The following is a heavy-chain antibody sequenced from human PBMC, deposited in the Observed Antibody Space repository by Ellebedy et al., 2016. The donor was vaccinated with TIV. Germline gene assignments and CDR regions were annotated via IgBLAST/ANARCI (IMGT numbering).Heavy chain of an antibody. J-gene: IGHJ3*02. V-gene: IGHV3-48*02. Sequence: GGSLRLXCAASGFTFSGSSMNWVRQAPGKGLEWISYIMSSGSTIHYADSVKGRFTISRDDAKNSLYLQMNSLRDEDTAVYYCARGSNYAFDIWGQGTMVTVSS. CDR3: ARGSNYAFDI. CDR2: IMSSGSTI. CDR1: GFTFSGSS. D-gene: IGHD5-24*01.